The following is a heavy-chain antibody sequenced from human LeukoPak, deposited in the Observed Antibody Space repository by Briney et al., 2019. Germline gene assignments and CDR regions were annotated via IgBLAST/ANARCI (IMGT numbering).Heavy chain of an antibody. D-gene: IGHD6-13*01. J-gene: IGHJ3*02. CDR3: ARDYREQLVPDAFDI. V-gene: IGHV4-59*01. Sequence: SETLSLTCTVSGGSISSYYWSWIRQPPGKGLEWIGYIYYSGSTNYNPSLKSRVAISVDTSKNQFSLKLSSVTAADTAVYYCARDYREQLVPDAFDIWGQGTMVTVSS. CDR2: IYYSGST. CDR1: GGSISSYY.